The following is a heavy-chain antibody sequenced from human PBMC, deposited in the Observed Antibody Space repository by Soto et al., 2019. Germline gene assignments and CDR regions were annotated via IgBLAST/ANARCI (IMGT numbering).Heavy chain of an antibody. CDR2: ISHDGGAD. Sequence: QVQLVESGGGVVQPGRSLRLSCAASGFSFSTTGMHWVRQAPGKGLEWVAMISHDGGADHYADSVKGRFTISRDDSKNTLYLQMNSLRLEERAVYHCANDLYSRDLYNYFDPWGQGTQVTVSS. V-gene: IGHV3-30*18. J-gene: IGHJ5*02. CDR1: GFSFSTTG. D-gene: IGHD6-13*01. CDR3: ANDLYSRDLYNYFDP.